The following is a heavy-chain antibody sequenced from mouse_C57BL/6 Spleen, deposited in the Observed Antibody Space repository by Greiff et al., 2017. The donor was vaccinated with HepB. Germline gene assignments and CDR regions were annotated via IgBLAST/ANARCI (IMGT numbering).Heavy chain of an antibody. Sequence: VHLVESGPGLVQPSQSLSITCTVSGFSLTSYGVHWVRQSPGKGLEWLGVIWSGGSTDYNAAFISRLSISKDNSKSQVFFKMNSLQADDTAIYYCARSTMITTGNYFDYWGQGTTLTVSS. CDR3: ARSTMITTGNYFDY. D-gene: IGHD2-4*01. CDR2: IWSGGST. CDR1: GFSLTSYG. J-gene: IGHJ2*01. V-gene: IGHV2-2*01.